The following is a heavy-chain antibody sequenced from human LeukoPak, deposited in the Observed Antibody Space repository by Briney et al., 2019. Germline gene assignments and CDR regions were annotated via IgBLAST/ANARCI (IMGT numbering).Heavy chain of an antibody. J-gene: IGHJ3*02. CDR2: VDDRGNI. D-gene: IGHD2-15*01. CDR1: GGSISSYY. Sequence: PSETLSLTCTVSGGSISSYYWSWIRQSPGKGLEWFGEVDDRGNIFYNPSLKSRVTISADTSKSQFSLTLRSVTAADTAVYYCARKWVHNTLDIWGQGTLVTVSS. V-gene: IGHV4-34*01. CDR3: ARKWVHNTLDI.